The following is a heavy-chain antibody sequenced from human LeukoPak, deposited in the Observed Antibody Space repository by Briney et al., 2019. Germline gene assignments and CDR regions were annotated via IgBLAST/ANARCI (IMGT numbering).Heavy chain of an antibody. CDR2: MRHDGINK. CDR3: SKDESKSTSSYYGFAAY. J-gene: IGHJ4*02. CDR1: GVTFSSYG. D-gene: IGHD1-26*01. Sequence: GGSLRLSCAASGVTFSSYGMHWVRQAPGKGLEWLAYMRHDGINKYYADCVRGRFTISRDNSNKTVYLQMNSLRTEATTVYYCSKDESKSTSSYYGFAAYWDGGPLVTVPS. V-gene: IGHV3-30*02.